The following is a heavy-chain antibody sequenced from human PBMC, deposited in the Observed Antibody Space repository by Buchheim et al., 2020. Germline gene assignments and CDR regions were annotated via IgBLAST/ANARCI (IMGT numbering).Heavy chain of an antibody. CDR2: INAGDGKT. V-gene: IGHV1-3*01. CDR3: ASPYVSHWHYFDY. J-gene: IGHJ4*02. Sequence: QVHLVQSGAEVKKPGASVKVSCKASEYTFISLAIHWVRQAPGQRLEWMGWINAGDGKTKYSQNFQGRVTITRDTSARTAYMEVSRLRSEDTAVYFCASPYVSHWHYFDYWGQGTL. CDR1: EYTFISLA. D-gene: IGHD3-16*01.